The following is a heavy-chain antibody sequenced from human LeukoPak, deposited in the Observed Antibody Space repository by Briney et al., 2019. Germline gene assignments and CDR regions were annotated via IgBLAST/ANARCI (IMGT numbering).Heavy chain of an antibody. J-gene: IGHJ5*02. CDR1: GGTFSSYA. CDR2: IIPIFGTA. Sequence: SVKVASKASGGTFSSYAISWVRQAPGQGLEWMGGIIPIFGTANYAQKFQGRVTITADESTSTAYMELSSLRSEDTAVYYCARVSIYGLGDAQLADPWGRGTLVTVSS. CDR3: ARVSIYGLGDAQLADP. D-gene: IGHD3-10*01. V-gene: IGHV1-69*01.